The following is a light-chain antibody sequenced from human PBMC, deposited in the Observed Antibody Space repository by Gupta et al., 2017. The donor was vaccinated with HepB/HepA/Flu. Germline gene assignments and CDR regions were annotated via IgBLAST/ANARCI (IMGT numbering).Light chain of an antibody. J-gene: IGKJ5*01. Sequence: DIVMTQSPLSLPVTPGEPASISCRSSQSLLHSNGYNYLDWYLQKPGQSPQLLIYLGSNRASGVPDRFSGSGSGTXFTLKIXRVEAENVGVHYCMQALQTPITFGXGTRLEIK. CDR3: MQALQTPIT. CDR1: QSLLHSNGYNY. V-gene: IGKV2-28*01. CDR2: LGS.